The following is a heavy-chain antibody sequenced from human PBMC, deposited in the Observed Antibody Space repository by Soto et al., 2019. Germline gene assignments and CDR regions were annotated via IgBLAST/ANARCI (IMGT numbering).Heavy chain of an antibody. V-gene: IGHV3-30*18. D-gene: IGHD3-22*01. J-gene: IGHJ4*02. CDR1: GFTFRNYG. CDR3: AKDTYYHDSSGFYVFDY. Sequence: PGGCLRLSCAASGFTFRNYGMHWVRQAPGKGLEWVAVTSYDGRNNNYADSVRGRFTISRDNSKNTLYLQMNSQRAEDTAVYYCAKDTYYHDSSGFYVFDYWGQGTPVTVSS. CDR2: TSYDGRNN.